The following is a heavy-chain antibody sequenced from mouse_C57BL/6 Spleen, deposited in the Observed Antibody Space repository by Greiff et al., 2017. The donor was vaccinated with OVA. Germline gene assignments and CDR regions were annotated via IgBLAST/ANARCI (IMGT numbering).Heavy chain of an antibody. D-gene: IGHD4-1*02. CDR2: IWNGGST. V-gene: IGHV2-2*01. CDR1: GFSLTSYG. CDR3: ARKGSTGNFDV. J-gene: IGHJ1*03. Sequence: QVHVKQSGPGLVQPSQSLSITCTVSGFSLTSYGVHWVRQSPGKGLEWLGVIWNGGSTDYNAAFISRLSISKDNSKSQVFFKMNSLQADDTAIYYCARKGSTGNFDVWGTGTTVTVSS.